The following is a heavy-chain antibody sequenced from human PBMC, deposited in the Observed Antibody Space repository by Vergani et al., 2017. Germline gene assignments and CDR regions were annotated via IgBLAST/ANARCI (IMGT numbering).Heavy chain of an antibody. CDR2: ISAYNGNT. D-gene: IGHD6-6*01. V-gene: IGHV1-18*01. CDR1: GYTFTSYG. Sequence: QVQLVQSGAEVKKPGASVKVSCKASGYTFTSYGISWVRQAPGQGLEWMGWISAYNGNTNYAQKLQGRVTMTTDTSTSTAYMELRSLRSEDTAVYYCARDPSIAARRYYYGMDVWGQGTTVTVSS. J-gene: IGHJ6*02. CDR3: ARDPSIAARRYYYGMDV.